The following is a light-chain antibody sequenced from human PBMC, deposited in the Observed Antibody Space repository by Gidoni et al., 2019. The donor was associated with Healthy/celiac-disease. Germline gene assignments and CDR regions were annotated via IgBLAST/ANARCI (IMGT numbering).Light chain of an antibody. CDR3: CSYAGGVV. CDR2: EGS. J-gene: IGLJ2*01. V-gene: IGLV2-23*01. Sequence: QSALTPPASVSGSPGQSITISCNGTSSDVGSYNLVSWYQQHPGKAPKLMIYEGSKRPSGVSKRFSGSKSGNTASLTISGLQAEDEADDYCCSYAGGVVFGGGTKLTVL. CDR1: SSDVGSYNL.